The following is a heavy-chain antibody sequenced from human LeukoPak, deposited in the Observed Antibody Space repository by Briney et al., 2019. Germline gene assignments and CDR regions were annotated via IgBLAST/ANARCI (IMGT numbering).Heavy chain of an antibody. D-gene: IGHD6-13*01. CDR1: GFTFSSYS. V-gene: IGHV3-21*01. J-gene: IGHJ4*02. CDR3: ARDLGGAAAGSCFDY. Sequence: PGGSLRLSCAASGFTFSSYSMYWVRQAPGKGLEWVSSISSSSSYIYYADSVKGRFTISRDNAKNSLYLQMNSLRAEDTAVYYCARDLGGAAAGSCFDYWGQGTLVTVSS. CDR2: ISSSSSYI.